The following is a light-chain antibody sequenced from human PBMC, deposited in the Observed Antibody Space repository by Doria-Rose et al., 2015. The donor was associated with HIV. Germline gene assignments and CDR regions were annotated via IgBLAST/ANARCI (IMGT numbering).Light chain of an antibody. Sequence: DIRLTQSPSPLSASVGDRVTITCRASQSTGSFLNWYQQKPGKAPKLLIYAASPLQNGVPSRSSGSGSWTDCTLTISSLHPEDFATYFCQQSYSTPRTFGGGTKVEIK. V-gene: IGKV1-39*01. CDR3: QQSYSTPRT. CDR1: QSTGSF. J-gene: IGKJ4*01. CDR2: AAS.